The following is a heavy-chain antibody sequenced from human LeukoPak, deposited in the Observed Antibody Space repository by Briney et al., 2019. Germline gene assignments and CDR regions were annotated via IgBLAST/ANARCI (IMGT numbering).Heavy chain of an antibody. Sequence: GGSLRLSCAASGFTFSSYAMHWVRQAPGKGLEWVAVISYDGSNKYYADSVKGRFTISRDNSKNTLYLQMNSLRAEDTAVYYCARDLKAARKAGIIDYWGQGTLVTVSS. V-gene: IGHV3-30*01. CDR3: ARDLKAARKAGIIDY. D-gene: IGHD6-6*01. CDR1: GFTFSSYA. J-gene: IGHJ4*02. CDR2: ISYDGSNK.